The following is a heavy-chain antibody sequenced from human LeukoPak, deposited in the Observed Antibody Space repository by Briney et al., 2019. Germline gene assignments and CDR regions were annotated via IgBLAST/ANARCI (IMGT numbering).Heavy chain of an antibody. CDR2: INPNSGGT. CDR3: ARGSHDSSDFEYFHH. V-gene: IGHV1-2*02. Sequence: ASVKVSCKASGYTFTGNYMHWLRQAPGQGLQWMGWINPNSGGTNYAQKFQGRVTMTRDTSISTAYMELNRLRSDDTAVYYCARGSHDSSDFEYFHHWGQGTLVTVSS. CDR1: GYTFTGNY. D-gene: IGHD3-22*01. J-gene: IGHJ1*01.